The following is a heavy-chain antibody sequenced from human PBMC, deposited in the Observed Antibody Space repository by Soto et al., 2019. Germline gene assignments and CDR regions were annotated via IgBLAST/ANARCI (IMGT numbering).Heavy chain of an antibody. Sequence: SETLSLTCAVYGGSFSGYYWSWIRQPPGKGLEWIGEINHSGSTNYNPSLKSRVTISVDTSKNQFSLKLSSVTAADTAVYYCARVDWTGYSYGYVDYWGQGTLVTVSS. D-gene: IGHD5-18*01. CDR1: GGSFSGYY. CDR3: ARVDWTGYSYGYVDY. J-gene: IGHJ4*02. CDR2: INHSGST. V-gene: IGHV4-34*01.